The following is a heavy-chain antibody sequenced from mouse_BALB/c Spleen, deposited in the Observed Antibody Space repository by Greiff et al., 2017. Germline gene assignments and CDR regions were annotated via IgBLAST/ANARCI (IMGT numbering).Heavy chain of an antibody. V-gene: IGHV1S56*01. CDR3: ARGWLLHYAMDY. CDR2: IYPGNVNT. J-gene: IGHJ4*01. CDR1: GYTFTSYY. D-gene: IGHD2-3*01. Sequence: VQLQESGPELVKPGASVRISCKASGYTFTSYYIHWVKQRPGQGLEWIGWIYPGNVNTKYNEKFKGKATLTADKSSSTAYMQLSSLTSEDSAVYFCARGWLLHYAMDYWGQGTSVTVSS.